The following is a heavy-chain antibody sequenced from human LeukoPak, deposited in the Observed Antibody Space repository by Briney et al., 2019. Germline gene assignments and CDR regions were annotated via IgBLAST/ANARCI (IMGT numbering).Heavy chain of an antibody. D-gene: IGHD6-19*01. CDR2: LSETGETT. CDR3: AKQWLVGI. V-gene: IGHV3-23*01. Sequence: GGSLRLSCAASGFSFRDHAMNWVRQAPWQGLEWVSSLSETGETTDYADSVKGRFTISRDNSNNILYLQMNSLRADDTAVYYCAKQWLVGIWGQGTLVTVSS. CDR1: GFSFRDHA. J-gene: IGHJ4*02.